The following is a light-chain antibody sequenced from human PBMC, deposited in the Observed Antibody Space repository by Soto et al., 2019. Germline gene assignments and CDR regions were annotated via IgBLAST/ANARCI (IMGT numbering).Light chain of an antibody. CDR3: NSYAGSNNWV. V-gene: IGLV2-8*01. CDR2: EVS. CDR1: SSDVGGYNY. J-gene: IGLJ3*02. Sequence: QSVLTQPPSASGSPGQSVTISCTGTSSDVGGYNYVSWYQQHPGKVPKLMIYEVSKRPSGVPDRFSGSKSGNTASLTVSGLQAEDEAEYYCNSYAGSNNWVFGGGTQLTVL.